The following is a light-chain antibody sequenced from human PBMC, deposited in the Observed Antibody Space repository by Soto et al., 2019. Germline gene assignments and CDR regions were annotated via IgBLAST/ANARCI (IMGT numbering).Light chain of an antibody. CDR1: QSVGSNY. V-gene: IGKV3-20*01. J-gene: IGKJ3*01. CDR3: QQYGTSPRFT. CDR2: GAS. Sequence: EIVLTQSPGTLSLSPGERATLSCRASQSVGSNYLAWYQQKPGQSPRLLIFGASSRATGIPDRFGSSGSGTDFTLTISRLEPEDFAVYYCQQYGTSPRFTFGPGTKVDV.